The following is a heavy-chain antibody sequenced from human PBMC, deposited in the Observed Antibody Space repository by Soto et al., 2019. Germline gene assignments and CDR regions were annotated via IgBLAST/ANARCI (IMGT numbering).Heavy chain of an antibody. CDR3: LNIPHY. Sequence: QVQLVQSGAEVKKPGSSVKVSCKASGGTFSSYSISWVRQAPGQGLELMGRIIPILGITNYAQKFQGRVTITADKSTSTAYMELSSLRSEDTAVYYCLNIPHYWGQGTLVTVSS. J-gene: IGHJ4*02. CDR1: GGTFSSYS. CDR2: IIPILGIT. V-gene: IGHV1-69*02.